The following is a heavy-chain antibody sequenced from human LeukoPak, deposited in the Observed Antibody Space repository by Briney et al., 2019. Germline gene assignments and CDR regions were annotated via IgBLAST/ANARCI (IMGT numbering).Heavy chain of an antibody. V-gene: IGHV4-30-2*01. CDR2: TYHSGST. Sequence: SETLSLTCAVSGGSISSGGYSWSWIRQPPGKGLEWIGYTYHSGSTYYNPSLKSRVTISVDRSKNQFSLKLSSVTAADTAVYYCARAQFYYYYGMDVWGQGTTVTVSS. CDR1: GGSISSGGYS. CDR3: ARAQFYYYYGMDV. J-gene: IGHJ6*02.